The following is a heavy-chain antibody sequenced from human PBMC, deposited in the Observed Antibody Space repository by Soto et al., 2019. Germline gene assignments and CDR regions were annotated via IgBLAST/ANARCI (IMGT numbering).Heavy chain of an antibody. D-gene: IGHD5-12*01. CDR2: ISGSVGGT. CDR3: ASPATHYAAQGGGDAFDI. J-gene: IGHJ3*02. Sequence: GGSLRLSCAASGFTFSNYALSWVRQAPGKGLEWVSAISGSVGGTYYADSVKGRFTISRDNAKNSLYLQMNSLRAEDTAVYYCASPATHYAAQGGGDAFDIWGQGTMVTVSS. V-gene: IGHV3-23*01. CDR1: GFTFSNYA.